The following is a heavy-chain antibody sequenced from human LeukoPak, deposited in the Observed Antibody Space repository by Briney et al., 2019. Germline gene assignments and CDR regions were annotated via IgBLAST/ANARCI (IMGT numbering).Heavy chain of an antibody. Sequence: GRSLRLSCAASGFTFSSYGMHWVRQAPGKGLEWVSVIYSGGSTYYADSVKGRFTISRHNSKNTLYLQMNSLRAEDTAVYYCARDLVVVVAATFYYYGMDVWGQGTTVTVSS. D-gene: IGHD2-15*01. CDR2: IYSGGST. J-gene: IGHJ6*02. CDR1: GFTFSSYG. CDR3: ARDLVVVVAATFYYYGMDV. V-gene: IGHV3-53*04.